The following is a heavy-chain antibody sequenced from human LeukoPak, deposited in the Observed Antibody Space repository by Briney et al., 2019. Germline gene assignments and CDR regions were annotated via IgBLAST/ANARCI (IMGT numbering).Heavy chain of an antibody. J-gene: IGHJ6*03. D-gene: IGHD1-14*01. V-gene: IGHV4-34*01. CDR2: INHSGST. Sequence: SETLSLTCAVYGGSFSGHYWNWIRQPPGKGLEWIGEINHSGSTNYNPSLKSRVTISIDTSKNQFSLKLSSVTAADTAVYYYARVLRYPYYMDVWGKGTTVTVTS. CDR3: ARVLRYPYYMDV. CDR1: GGSFSGHY.